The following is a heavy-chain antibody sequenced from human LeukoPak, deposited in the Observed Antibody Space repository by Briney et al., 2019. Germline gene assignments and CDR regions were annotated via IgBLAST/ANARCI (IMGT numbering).Heavy chain of an antibody. Sequence: ASVKDSCKVFGYTLTELSMHWVRQAPGKGLEWMGGFDPEDGETIYAQKFQGRVTMTEDTSTDTAYMELSSLRSEDTAVYYCATATYSGSYLANAFDIWGQGTMVTVSS. J-gene: IGHJ3*02. CDR2: FDPEDGET. D-gene: IGHD1-26*01. CDR1: GYTLTELS. V-gene: IGHV1-24*01. CDR3: ATATYSGSYLANAFDI.